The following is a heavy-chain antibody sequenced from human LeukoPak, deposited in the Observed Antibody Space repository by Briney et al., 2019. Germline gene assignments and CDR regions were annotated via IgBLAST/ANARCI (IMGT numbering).Heavy chain of an antibody. CDR1: GGSISSYY. V-gene: IGHV4-4*07. J-gene: IGHJ4*02. CDR2: TYHSGST. CDR3: AKGYCSGTTCYDDRGAFDY. Sequence: SETLSLTCTVSGGSISSYYWSWIRQPAGKGLEWSGSTYHSGSTYYNPSLKSRVTISVDTSKNQFSLKLNSVTATDTAVYYCAKGYCSGTTCYDDRGAFDYWGQGTLVTVSS. D-gene: IGHD2-2*01.